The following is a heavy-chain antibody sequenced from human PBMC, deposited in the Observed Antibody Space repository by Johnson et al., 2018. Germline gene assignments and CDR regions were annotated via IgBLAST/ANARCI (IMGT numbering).Heavy chain of an antibody. Sequence: VQLQESGGGLVQPGGSLRLSCAASGFTFSSYWMHWVRQAPGQGLVWVSRITSDGSSTSYADSVKGRFTISRDNAKNTLYLKMNSLRAEDTAVYYCARDSNWNDLIYYYYYMDVWGKGTTVTVSS. CDR2: ITSDGSST. D-gene: IGHD1-1*01. V-gene: IGHV3-74*01. J-gene: IGHJ6*03. CDR1: GFTFSSYW. CDR3: ARDSNWNDLIYYYYYMDV.